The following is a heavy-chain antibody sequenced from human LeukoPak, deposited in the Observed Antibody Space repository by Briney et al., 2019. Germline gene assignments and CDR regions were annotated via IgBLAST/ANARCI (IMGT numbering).Heavy chain of an antibody. J-gene: IGHJ6*03. D-gene: IGHD3-10*01. CDR2: MNPNSGNT. CDR3: ARGMYYYGSGRDLPQDFDYYMDV. V-gene: IGHV1-8*03. Sequence: GASVKVSCKASGYTFTSYDINWVRQATGQGLEWMGWMNPNSGNTGYAQKFQGRVTITRNTSISTAYMELSSLRSEDTAAYYCARGMYYYGSGRDLPQDFDYYMDVWGKGTTVTVSS. CDR1: GYTFTSYD.